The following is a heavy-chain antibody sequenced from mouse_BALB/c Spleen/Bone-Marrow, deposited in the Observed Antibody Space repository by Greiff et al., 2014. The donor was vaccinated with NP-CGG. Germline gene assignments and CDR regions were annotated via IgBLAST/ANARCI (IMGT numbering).Heavy chain of an antibody. CDR3: ARSLYGYDWYFDV. V-gene: IGHV1-14*01. J-gene: IGHJ1*01. Sequence: EVQRVESGPELVKPGASVKMSCKASGYTFTSYVVHWVKQKPGQGLEWIGNINPYNDDTMYNEKFKGKATLTSDKSSSTAYMELSSLTSEDSAVYYCARSLYGYDWYFDVWGAGTTVTVSS. CDR1: GYTFTSYV. CDR2: INPYNDDT. D-gene: IGHD2-2*01.